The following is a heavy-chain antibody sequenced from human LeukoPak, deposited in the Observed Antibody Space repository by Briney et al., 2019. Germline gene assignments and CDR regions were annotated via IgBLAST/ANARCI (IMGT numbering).Heavy chain of an antibody. V-gene: IGHV3-33*01. Sequence: GGSLRLSCAATGFAFNTYAMHWVRQAPGQGLEWVAPIWHDGSHKFYSNSVRGQFTISRDNSKNTVSLQMNDLRPEDTAVYYCAREIFGPGSYPDFWGQGTLVTVSS. D-gene: IGHD3-10*01. CDR3: AREIFGPGSYPDF. J-gene: IGHJ4*02. CDR1: GFAFNTYA. CDR2: IWHDGSHK.